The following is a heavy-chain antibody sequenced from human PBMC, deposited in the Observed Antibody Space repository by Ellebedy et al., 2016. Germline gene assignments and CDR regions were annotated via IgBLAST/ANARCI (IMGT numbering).Heavy chain of an antibody. CDR1: GFTFSSYA. Sequence: GESLKISXAASGFTFSSYAMSWVRQAPGKGLEWVSAISGSGGSTYYADSVKGRFTISRDNSKNTLYLQMNSLRAEDTAVYYCAKPHRAYYYYYMDVWGKGTTVTVSS. CDR3: AKPHRAYYYYYMDV. CDR2: ISGSGGST. V-gene: IGHV3-23*01. J-gene: IGHJ6*03.